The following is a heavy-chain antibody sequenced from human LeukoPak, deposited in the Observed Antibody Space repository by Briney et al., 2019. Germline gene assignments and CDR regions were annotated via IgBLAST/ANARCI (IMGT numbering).Heavy chain of an antibody. Sequence: ASVKVSCKASGYTFTGYYMHWVRQALGQGLEWVGRINPNSGGTNYAQKFQGRVTMTRDTSISTAYMELSRLRSDDTAVYYCARAEWDLYYYDSSGYYYYWFDPWGQGTLVTVSS. V-gene: IGHV1-2*06. CDR1: GYTFTGYY. D-gene: IGHD3-22*01. CDR2: INPNSGGT. J-gene: IGHJ5*02. CDR3: ARAEWDLYYYDSSGYYYYWFDP.